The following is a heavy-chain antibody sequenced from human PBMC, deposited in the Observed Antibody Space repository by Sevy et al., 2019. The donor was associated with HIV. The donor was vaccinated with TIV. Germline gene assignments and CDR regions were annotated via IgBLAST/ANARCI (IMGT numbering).Heavy chain of an antibody. D-gene: IGHD6-19*01. CDR3: ARERYSSGWYYGMDV. Sequence: ASVKVSCKASGGTFSSYAISWVRQAPGQGLEWMGGIIPIFGTANYAQKFQGRVTITADESTRTAYMELSSLRSEDTAVYYCARERYSSGWYYGMDVWGQGTTVTVSS. J-gene: IGHJ6*02. CDR1: GGTFSSYA. CDR2: IIPIFGTA. V-gene: IGHV1-69*13.